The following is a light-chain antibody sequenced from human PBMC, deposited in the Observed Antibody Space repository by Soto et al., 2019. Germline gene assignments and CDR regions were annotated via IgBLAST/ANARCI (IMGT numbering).Light chain of an antibody. CDR1: QSVLYSSNNKNY. CDR3: QQYYSPPWT. Sequence: DIVMTQSPDSLAVSLGERATINCKSSQSVLYSSNNKNYLAWYQQKSGQPPKLLIYWASTLESGVPDRFSGSGSGTDFTLTISSLQAEDVSVYYCQQYYSPPWTFGQGTKVEIK. V-gene: IGKV4-1*01. J-gene: IGKJ1*01. CDR2: WAS.